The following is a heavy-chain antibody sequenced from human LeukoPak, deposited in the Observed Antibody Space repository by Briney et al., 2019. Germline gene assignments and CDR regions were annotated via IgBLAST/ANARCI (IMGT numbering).Heavy chain of an antibody. CDR1: GFTVSSNY. CDR3: ARGSGTHYYFDY. J-gene: IGHJ4*02. Sequence: PGGSLRLSCAASGFTVSSNYMSWVRQAPGKGLEWVSVIYSGGSTYYSDSVKGRFTISRDNSKNTLYLQRNSLRVEDTAVYSCARGSGTHYYFDYWGQGTLVTVSS. CDR2: IYSGGST. D-gene: IGHD6-13*01. V-gene: IGHV3-53*01.